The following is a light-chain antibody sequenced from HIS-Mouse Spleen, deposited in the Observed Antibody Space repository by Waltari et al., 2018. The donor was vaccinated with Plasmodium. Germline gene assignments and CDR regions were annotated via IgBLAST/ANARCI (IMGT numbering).Light chain of an antibody. Sequence: SSELTQDPAVSVALGQTVRITCQGDSLRSYYASWYQQKPGQAPVLVIYGKNNRPSGIPHRVSGSSSGNTASLTITGAQAEDEADYYCNSRDSSGNHLVFGGGTKLTVL. J-gene: IGLJ2*01. CDR3: NSRDSSGNHLV. CDR2: GKN. CDR1: SLRSYY. V-gene: IGLV3-19*01.